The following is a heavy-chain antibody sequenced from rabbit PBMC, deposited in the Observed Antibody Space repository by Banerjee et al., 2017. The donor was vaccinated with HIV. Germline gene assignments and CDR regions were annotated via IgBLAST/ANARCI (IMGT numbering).Heavy chain of an antibody. V-gene: IGHV1S40*01. Sequence: QSLEESGGDLVKPGASLTLTCTASGFSFSSNYYIYWVRQAPGKGLEWIACIYASSSGSTWYASWAKGRFTISRTSSTTVTLQMTSLTAADTATYFCARDPYAVATGGGWGFNLWGPGTLVTVS. J-gene: IGHJ4*01. CDR1: GFSFSSNYY. D-gene: IGHD6-1*01. CDR3: ARDPYAVATGGGWGFNL. CDR2: IYASSSGST.